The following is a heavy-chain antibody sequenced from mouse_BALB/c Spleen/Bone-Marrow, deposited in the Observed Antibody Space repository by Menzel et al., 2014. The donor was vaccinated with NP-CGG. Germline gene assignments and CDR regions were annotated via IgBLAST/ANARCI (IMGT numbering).Heavy chain of an antibody. CDR1: GYTFTSYD. Sequence: VQLQQSGSELVKPGALVKISCKASGYTFTSYDINWVKQRPGQGLEWIGWIYPGDGSTKYNEKFKGKATLTADNSSSTAYMQLSSLTSENSAVYFCARRANYWYFDVWGAGTTVTVSS. D-gene: IGHD3-3*01. CDR2: IYPGDGST. J-gene: IGHJ1*01. CDR3: ARRANYWYFDV. V-gene: IGHV1S56*01.